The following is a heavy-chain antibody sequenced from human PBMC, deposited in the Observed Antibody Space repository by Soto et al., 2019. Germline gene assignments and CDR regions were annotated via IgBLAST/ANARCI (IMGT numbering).Heavy chain of an antibody. CDR3: AIVPPFRSYYDSSGYGMVY. V-gene: IGHV4-34*01. CDR1: GGSFSGYY. CDR2: INHSGST. J-gene: IGHJ4*02. D-gene: IGHD3-22*01. Sequence: SETLSLTCAVYGGSFSGYYWSWIRQPPGKGLEWIGEINHSGSTNYNPSLKSRVTISVDTYKNQFSLKLRSVTAADTAVYYCAIVPPFRSYYDSSGYGMVYGGQGTMVTISS.